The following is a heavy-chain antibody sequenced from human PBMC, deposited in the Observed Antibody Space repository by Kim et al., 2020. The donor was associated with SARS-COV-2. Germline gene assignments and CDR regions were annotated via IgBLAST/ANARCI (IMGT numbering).Heavy chain of an antibody. J-gene: IGHJ4*02. D-gene: IGHD6-19*01. V-gene: IGHV4-34*01. CDR1: GGSFSGYY. CDR2: INHSGST. Sequence: SETLSLTCAVYGGSFSGYYWSWIRQPPGKGLEWIGEINHSGSTNYNPSLKSRVTISVDTSKNQFSLKLSSVTAADTAVYYCARGPNPPIAVAGEKDYWGQGTLVTVSS. CDR3: ARGPNPPIAVAGEKDY.